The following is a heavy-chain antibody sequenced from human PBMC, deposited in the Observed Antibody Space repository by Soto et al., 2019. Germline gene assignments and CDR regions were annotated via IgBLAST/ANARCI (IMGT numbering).Heavy chain of an antibody. CDR1: GSSISSGYY. J-gene: IGHJ4*02. V-gene: IGHV4-38-2*02. CDR3: ARDPPDYYDSAGYYPHYFDY. D-gene: IGHD3-22*01. Sequence: SETLSLTCAVSGSSISSGYYWGWIRQPPGKGLEWIGSIYHIGNTYYKPSLKRRVTMSVDTSKNQFSLKLSSVTAADTAVYYCARDPPDYYDSAGYYPHYFDYWGQGILVTVSS. CDR2: IYHIGNT.